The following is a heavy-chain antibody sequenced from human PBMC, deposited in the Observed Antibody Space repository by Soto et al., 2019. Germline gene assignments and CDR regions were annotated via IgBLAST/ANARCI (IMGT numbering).Heavy chain of an antibody. V-gene: IGHV4-39*01. D-gene: IGHD3-9*01. CDR3: ARLEGLATISYYFDF. CDR2: VYYRGNA. J-gene: IGHJ4*02. CDR1: DDSINSDKYY. Sequence: TSETLSLTCSVSDDSINSDKYYWGWIRQPPGKGLEWIGSVYYRGNAYYNPSLQTRVTISLDKSKSQFSLKLNSVTAADSAVYFCARLEGLATISYYFDFWGQGAQVTVSS.